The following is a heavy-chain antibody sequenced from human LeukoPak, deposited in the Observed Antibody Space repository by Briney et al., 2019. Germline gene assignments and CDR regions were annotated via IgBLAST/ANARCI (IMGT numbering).Heavy chain of an antibody. V-gene: IGHV3-11*03. J-gene: IGHJ4*02. CDR2: ISSGNGYT. CDR1: GGTFRSYA. CDR3: ARTHSPSGYSYFFDY. Sequence: TCKASGGTFRSYAISWVRQAPGQGLEWVSHISSGNGYTDYADSVKGRFIISRDNAKNSLYLQMNSLRAEDTAVYYCARTHSPSGYSYFFDYWGQGTLVTVSS. D-gene: IGHD3-22*01.